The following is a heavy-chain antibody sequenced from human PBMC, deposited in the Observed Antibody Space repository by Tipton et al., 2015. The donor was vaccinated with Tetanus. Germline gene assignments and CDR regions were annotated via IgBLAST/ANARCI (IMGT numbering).Heavy chain of an antibody. Sequence: TLSLTCTVSGGSISSSSYYWGWIRQPPGKGLEWIGSIYYSGSTYYNPSLKSRVTISVDTSKNQFSLKLSSVTAADTAVYYCASTIESAAANWYFDLWGRDTLVTVS. D-gene: IGHD2-2*01. CDR1: GGSISSSSYY. J-gene: IGHJ2*01. V-gene: IGHV4-39*01. CDR3: ASTIESAAANWYFDL. CDR2: IYYSGST.